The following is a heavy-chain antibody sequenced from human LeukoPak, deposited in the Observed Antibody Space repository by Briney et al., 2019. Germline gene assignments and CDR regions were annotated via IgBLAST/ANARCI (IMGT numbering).Heavy chain of an antibody. CDR3: AKDMQRYCSGGSCHYFDY. D-gene: IGHD2-15*01. Sequence: GGSLRLSCAASGFMFSGYAMTWVRQAPGKGLEWVSGISGSGGSTYYADSVKGRFTISRDNSKKTLYLQMNYLRAEDTAVYYCAKDMQRYCSGGSCHYFDYWGQGALVTVSS. CDR1: GFMFSGYA. J-gene: IGHJ4*02. V-gene: IGHV3-23*01. CDR2: ISGSGGST.